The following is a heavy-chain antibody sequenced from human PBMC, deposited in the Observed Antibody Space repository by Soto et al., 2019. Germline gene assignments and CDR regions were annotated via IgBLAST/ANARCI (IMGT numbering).Heavy chain of an antibody. J-gene: IGHJ6*03. V-gene: IGHV4-39*01. CDR2: IYYSGST. Sequence: SETLSLTCTVSGGSISSSSYYWAWIRQPPGKGLEWIGSIYYSGSTYYNPSLKSRAIISVDTSKNQFSLKLSSVPAADTTVYYCARQGGSSSGFYYYYYYMDVWGKGTTVTVSS. CDR1: GGSISSSSYY. CDR3: ARQGGSSSGFYYYYYYMDV. D-gene: IGHD6-6*01.